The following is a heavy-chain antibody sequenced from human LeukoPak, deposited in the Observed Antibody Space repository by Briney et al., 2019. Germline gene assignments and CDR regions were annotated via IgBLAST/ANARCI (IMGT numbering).Heavy chain of an antibody. Sequence: GGSLRLSCAASGFTFRSNYMTWVRQAPGKGLEWFSVLYRGGSAYYAAPVKGRFTLSTDTSKNTAYLQMSSLRAEDTAVYFCAREKLGYWCFDLWGRSNLGTVSP. V-gene: IGHV3-53*01. CDR2: LYRGGSA. D-gene: IGHD6-13*01. CDR1: GFTFRSNY. J-gene: IGHJ2*01. CDR3: AREKLGYWCFDL.